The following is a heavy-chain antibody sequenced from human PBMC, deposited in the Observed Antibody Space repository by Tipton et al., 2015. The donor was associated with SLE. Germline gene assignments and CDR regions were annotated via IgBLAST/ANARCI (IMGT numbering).Heavy chain of an antibody. CDR1: GGSFSGYY. CDR3: ARVPKEDTIFGVVDP. Sequence: TLSLTCAVYGGSFSGYYWSWIRQPPGKGLEWIGEINHSGSTNYNPSLKSRVTISVDTSKNQFSLKLSSVTAADTAVYYCARVPKEDTIFGVVDPWGQGTLVTVSS. CDR2: INHSGST. V-gene: IGHV4-34*01. D-gene: IGHD3-3*01. J-gene: IGHJ5*02.